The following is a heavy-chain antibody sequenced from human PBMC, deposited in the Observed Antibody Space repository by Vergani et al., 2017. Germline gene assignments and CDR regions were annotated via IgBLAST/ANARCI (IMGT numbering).Heavy chain of an antibody. CDR3: ARVFGGSGWYRGWGFFDY. V-gene: IGHV5-51*01. D-gene: IGHD6-19*01. CDR1: GYRFTSYW. Sequence: EVQLVQSGAEVKKPGESLKISCKGSGYRFTSYWIGWVRQMPGKGLEWMGIIYPGDSDTRYSPSFQGQVTITADKSISTAYLQWSSLKASDTAMYYCARVFGGSGWYRGWGFFDYWGQGTLVTVSS. CDR2: IYPGDSDT. J-gene: IGHJ4*02.